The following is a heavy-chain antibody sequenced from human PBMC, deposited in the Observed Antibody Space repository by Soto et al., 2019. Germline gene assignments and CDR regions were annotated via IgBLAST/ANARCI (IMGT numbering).Heavy chain of an antibody. CDR3: ARDIESVTAKHFFYYYAMDV. CDR1: GFTFSNYG. Sequence: ASVKVSCKASGFTFSNYGLNWVRQAPGQGLEWMGWVSANNGHTNYAQNLQGRVSMTADTSTSTAYMELRGLTFDDTAVYYCARDIESVTAKHFFYYYAMDVWGQGTTVTVSS. V-gene: IGHV1-18*01. CDR2: VSANNGHT. J-gene: IGHJ6*02. D-gene: IGHD2-8*01.